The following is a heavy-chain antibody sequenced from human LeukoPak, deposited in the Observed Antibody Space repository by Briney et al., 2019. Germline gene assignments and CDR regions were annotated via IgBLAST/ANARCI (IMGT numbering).Heavy chain of an antibody. D-gene: IGHD3-22*01. V-gene: IGHV3-11*04. CDR3: ARVYYDSSGYYGALGAFDI. Sequence: PGGSLRLSCAASGFTFSDYYMSWIRQAPGKGLEWVSYISSSGSTIYYADSVKGRFTISRDNAKNSLYLQMNSLRAEDTAVYYCARVYYDSSGYYGALGAFDIWGQGTMVTVSS. CDR2: ISSSGSTI. J-gene: IGHJ3*02. CDR1: GFTFSDYY.